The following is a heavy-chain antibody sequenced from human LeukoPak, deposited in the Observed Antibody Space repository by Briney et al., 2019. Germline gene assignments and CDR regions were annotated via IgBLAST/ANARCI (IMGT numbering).Heavy chain of an antibody. D-gene: IGHD6-19*01. Sequence: ASVKGSCKASGYTFTSYAMNWVRQAPGQGLEWMGWIKTNTGNPTYAQGFTGRFFFSLDTSVSTAYLQISSLKAGDTAVYYCARESGSGCYSNWFDPWGQGTLVTVSS. CDR1: GYTFTSYA. V-gene: IGHV7-4-1*02. J-gene: IGHJ5*02. CDR2: IKTNTGNP. CDR3: ARESGSGCYSNWFDP.